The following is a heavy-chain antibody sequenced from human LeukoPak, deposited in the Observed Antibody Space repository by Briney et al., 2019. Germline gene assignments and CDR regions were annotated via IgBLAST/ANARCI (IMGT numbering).Heavy chain of an antibody. CDR3: ARSKAHLSTSWYGTWFDP. J-gene: IGHJ5*02. V-gene: IGHV4-30-2*01. Sequence: PSETLSLTCTVSSGSISSGGYYWNWIRQPPGKGLEWIGYIYHSGSTFYNPSLKSRVTISVDRSKNRFSLKLSSVTAADTAVYYCARSKAHLSTSWYGTWFDPWGQGTLVTVSS. D-gene: IGHD2-2*01. CDR2: IYHSGST. CDR1: SGSISSGGYY.